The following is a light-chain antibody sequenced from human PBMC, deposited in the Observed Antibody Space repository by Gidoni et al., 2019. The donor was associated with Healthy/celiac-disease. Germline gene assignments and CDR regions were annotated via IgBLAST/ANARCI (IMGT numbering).Light chain of an antibody. Sequence: QSVLTQPPSASGTPGQRVTISCSGISSNIGSNTVNWYQQLPGKAPKLLIYSNNQRPSGVPDRFSGSKSGTSASLAISGLQSEDEADYYCSAWDDSLNGYVFGTGTKVTVL. CDR1: SSNIGSNT. CDR2: SNN. V-gene: IGLV1-44*01. J-gene: IGLJ1*01. CDR3: SAWDDSLNGYV.